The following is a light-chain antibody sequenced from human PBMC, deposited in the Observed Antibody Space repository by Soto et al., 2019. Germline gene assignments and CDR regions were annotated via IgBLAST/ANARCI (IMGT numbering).Light chain of an antibody. CDR1: QTISSW. CDR2: TAS. CDR3: QQAYSFPLT. V-gene: IGKV1-12*01. Sequence: DIQMTQSPSTLSGSVGDRVTITCRASQTISSWLAWYQQKPGKAPKLLIHTASTLQSGVPSRFSGSGSGTDFTLTISSLQPGDFATYFCQQAYSFPLTFGGGTKVEIK. J-gene: IGKJ4*01.